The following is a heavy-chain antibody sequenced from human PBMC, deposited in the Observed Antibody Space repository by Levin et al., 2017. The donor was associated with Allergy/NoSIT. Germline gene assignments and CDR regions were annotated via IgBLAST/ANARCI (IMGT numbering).Heavy chain of an antibody. D-gene: IGHD1-26*01. CDR1: GFTFSVYA. CDR3: AKVPWGAVY. V-gene: IGHV3-23*01. CDR2: IFGNSDNI. J-gene: IGHJ4*02. Sequence: GGSLRLSCAASGFTFSVYAMGWVRQAPGKGLEWVSTIFGNSDNIYYADSMKGRFTISRDNSRNTLFLQMNSLRAEDTAVYYCAKVPWGAVYWGQGTLVTVPS.